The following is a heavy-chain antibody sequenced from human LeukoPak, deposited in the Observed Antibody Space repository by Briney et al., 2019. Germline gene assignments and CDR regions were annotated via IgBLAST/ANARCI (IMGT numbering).Heavy chain of an antibody. Sequence: GGSLRLSCAASGFTFSSYAMHWVRQAPGKGLEWVAVISYDGSNKYYADSVKGRFTISRDSSKNTLYLQMNSLRAEDTAVYYCARDLRQWLVFVFDYWGQGTLVTVSS. J-gene: IGHJ4*02. V-gene: IGHV3-30-3*01. CDR2: ISYDGSNK. D-gene: IGHD6-19*01. CDR3: ARDLRQWLVFVFDY. CDR1: GFTFSSYA.